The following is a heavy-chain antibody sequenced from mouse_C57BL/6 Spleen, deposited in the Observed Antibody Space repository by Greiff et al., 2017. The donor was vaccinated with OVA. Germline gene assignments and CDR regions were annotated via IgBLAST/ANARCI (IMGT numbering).Heavy chain of an antibody. J-gene: IGHJ1*03. D-gene: IGHD1-1*01. CDR2: IHPNSGST. Sequence: VQLQQPGAELVKPGASVKLSCKASGYTFTSYWMHWVKQRPGQGLEWIGMIHPNSGSTNYNEKFKSKATLTVDKSSSTAYMQLSSLTSEDSAVDYCARDYYGSSYWYCDVWGTGTTVTVSS. CDR1: GYTFTSYW. V-gene: IGHV1-64*01. CDR3: ARDYYGSSYWYCDV.